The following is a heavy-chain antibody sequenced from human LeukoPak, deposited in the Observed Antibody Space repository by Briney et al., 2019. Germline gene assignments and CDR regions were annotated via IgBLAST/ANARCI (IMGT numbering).Heavy chain of an antibody. V-gene: IGHV3-21*01. Sequence: GGSLRLSCAVSGFTFSSYSMNWVRQAPGKGLEWVSSISSSSSYIYYADSVKGRFTISRDNAKNSLYLQMNSLRAEDTAVYYCASAPPGYSSSWYYWGQGTLVTVSS. CDR3: ASAPPGYSSSWYY. CDR2: ISSSSSYI. CDR1: GFTFSSYS. D-gene: IGHD6-13*01. J-gene: IGHJ4*02.